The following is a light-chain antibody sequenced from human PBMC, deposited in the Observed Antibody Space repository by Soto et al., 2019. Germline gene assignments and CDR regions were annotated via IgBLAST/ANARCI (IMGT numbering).Light chain of an antibody. J-gene: IGKJ5*01. CDR3: QQRAGSST. Sequence: EIVLTQSPVTLSLSPGERAPLSCRASQTVSNQLAWYQQKPGQAPRLLIYDASRRVTGIPARFSGSGSGTDFTLTLSSLEPEDFAVYYCQQRAGSSTFGQGTRLEIK. CDR1: QTVSNQ. CDR2: DAS. V-gene: IGKV3-11*01.